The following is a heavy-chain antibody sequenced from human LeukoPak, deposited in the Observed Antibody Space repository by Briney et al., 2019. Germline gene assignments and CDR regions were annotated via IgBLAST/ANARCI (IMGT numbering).Heavy chain of an antibody. CDR3: ARGRDGYKSAFDI. V-gene: IGHV4-61*03. CDR2: IYYGGST. D-gene: IGHD5-24*01. Sequence: SQTLSLTCTVSGGSVSSGSYYWSWIRQPPGKGLEWIGYIYYGGSTNYNPSLKSRVTISVDTSKNHFSLNLNSVTAADTAVYYCARGRDGYKSAFDIWGQGTMVTVSS. CDR1: GGSVSSGSYY. J-gene: IGHJ3*02.